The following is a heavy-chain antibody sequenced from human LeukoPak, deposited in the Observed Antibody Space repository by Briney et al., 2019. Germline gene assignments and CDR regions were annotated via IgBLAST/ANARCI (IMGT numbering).Heavy chain of an antibody. J-gene: IGHJ4*02. Sequence: PGGSLRLSCTGSGFTFSYYWMGWVRQPPGKGLEWIGEINHSGSTNYNPSLKSRVTISVDTSKNQFSLKLSSVTAADTAVYYCARGRITMVRGVSYYFDYWGQGTLVTVSS. D-gene: IGHD3-10*01. CDR1: GFTFSYYW. CDR3: ARGRITMVRGVSYYFDY. V-gene: IGHV4-34*01. CDR2: INHSGST.